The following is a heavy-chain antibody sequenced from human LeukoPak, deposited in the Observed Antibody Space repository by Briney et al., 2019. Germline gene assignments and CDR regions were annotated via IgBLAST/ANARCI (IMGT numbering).Heavy chain of an antibody. D-gene: IGHD2-21*02. Sequence: SETLSLTCTVSGGSISSGSYYWSWIRQPPGKGLEWIGYIYYSGSTNYNPSLKSRVTISVDTSKNQFSLKLSSVTAADTAVYYCARVPCGGDCYQDYWGQGTLVTVSS. CDR1: GGSISSGSYY. CDR3: ARVPCGGDCYQDY. J-gene: IGHJ4*02. CDR2: IYYSGST. V-gene: IGHV4-61*01.